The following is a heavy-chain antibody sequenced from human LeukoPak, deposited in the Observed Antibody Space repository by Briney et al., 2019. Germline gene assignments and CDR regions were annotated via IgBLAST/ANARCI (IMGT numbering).Heavy chain of an antibody. CDR2: IIPIFGTA. CDR1: GGTFSSYA. V-gene: IGHV1-69*13. Sequence: ASVKVSCKASGGTFSSYAISWVRQAPGQGLEWMGGIIPIFGTANYAQKFQGRVTITADESTSTAYMELSSLRSEDTAVYYCARGAYGSALLALDVDYYYMDVWGKGTTVTVSS. CDR3: ARGAYGSALLALDVDYYYMDV. J-gene: IGHJ6*03. D-gene: IGHD3-10*01.